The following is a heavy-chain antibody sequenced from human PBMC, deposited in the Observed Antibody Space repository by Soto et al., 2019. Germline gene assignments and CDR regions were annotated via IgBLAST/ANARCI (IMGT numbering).Heavy chain of an antibody. CDR2: IYHSGST. Sequence: QVQLQASGPGLVRPSQTLSLNCTVSGDSINSVDHYWSWIRQPTGKGLEWMGYIYHSGSTHYNPSLNSRLTISIDTSTNRFSLNLTSVTAADTAVYFCARLRWETENIWFDPWGQGALVTVSS. D-gene: IGHD1-26*01. CDR3: ARLRWETENIWFDP. CDR1: GDSINSVDHY. J-gene: IGHJ5*02. V-gene: IGHV4-30-4*01.